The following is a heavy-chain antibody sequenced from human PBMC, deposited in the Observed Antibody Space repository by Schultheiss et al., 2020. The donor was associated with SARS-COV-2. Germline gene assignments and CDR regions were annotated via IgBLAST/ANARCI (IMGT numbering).Heavy chain of an antibody. Sequence: SETLSLTCAVYGGSFSGYYWSWIRQPPGKGLEWIGEINHSGSTNYNPSLKSRVTISVDTSKNQFSLKPSSVTAADTAVYYCARRRCSSTSCYMGDWFDPWGQGTLVTVSS. CDR3: ARRRCSSTSCYMGDWFDP. CDR1: GGSFSGYY. CDR2: INHSGST. V-gene: IGHV4-34*01. D-gene: IGHD2-2*02. J-gene: IGHJ5*02.